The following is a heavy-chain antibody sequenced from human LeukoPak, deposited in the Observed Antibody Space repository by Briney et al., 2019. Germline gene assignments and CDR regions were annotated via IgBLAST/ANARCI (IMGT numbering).Heavy chain of an antibody. CDR1: GGSFRGYY. CDR3: ARGDILTGYSY. Sequence: PSETLSLTCAVYGGSFRGYYWSWIRQPPGKGLEWIGEINHRGSTKYNPSLKSRVTTSVDTSKNQFSLNLRSATAADTAVYYCARGDILTGYSYWGQGTLVTVSS. V-gene: IGHV4-34*01. CDR2: INHRGST. D-gene: IGHD3-9*01. J-gene: IGHJ4*02.